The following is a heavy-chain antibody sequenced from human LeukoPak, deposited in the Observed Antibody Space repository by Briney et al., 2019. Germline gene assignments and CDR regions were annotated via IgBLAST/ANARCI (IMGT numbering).Heavy chain of an antibody. V-gene: IGHV1-46*01. J-gene: IGHJ4*02. CDR2: INPSGGST. CDR1: GYTFTSYY. D-gene: IGHD2-15*01. CDR3: ARGDCSGGSCILYYFDY. Sequence: ASVKVSCKASGYTFTSYYMHWVRQAPGQGLEWMGIINPSGGSTSYTQKFQGRVTMTRDTSTSTVYMELSSLRSEDTAVYYCARGDCSGGSCILYYFDYWGQGTLVTVSS.